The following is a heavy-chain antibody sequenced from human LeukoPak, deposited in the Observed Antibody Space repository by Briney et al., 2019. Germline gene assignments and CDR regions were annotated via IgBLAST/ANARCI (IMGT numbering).Heavy chain of an antibody. CDR1: GFTFSSFE. D-gene: IGHD2/OR15-2a*01. CDR3: ARELPTSKSRDPIDY. Sequence: GGSLRLSCAASGFTFSSFEMNWVRQAPGKGLEWVSYISASGSTIYYTDSVKGRFTISRDNAGNSLFLELNSLRVEDTAVYYCARELPTSKSRDPIDYWGQGTLVTVSS. CDR2: ISASGSTI. J-gene: IGHJ4*02. V-gene: IGHV3-48*03.